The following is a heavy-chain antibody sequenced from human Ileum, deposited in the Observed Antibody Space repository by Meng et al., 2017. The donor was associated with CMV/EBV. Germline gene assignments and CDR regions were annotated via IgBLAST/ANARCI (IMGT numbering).Heavy chain of an antibody. J-gene: IGHJ4*02. CDR3: ARPSVGTSSYSY. CDR2: IYYSGGT. CDR1: GGPNSSSSYH. V-gene: IGHV4-39*07. Sequence: SGGPNSSSSYHLGWVRQPPGKGLEWIGSIYYSGGTYYNPSLKSRVTISVDTSKNQFSLKLSSGTAADTAVYYCARPSVGTSSYSYWGQGTLVTVSS. D-gene: IGHD1-26*01.